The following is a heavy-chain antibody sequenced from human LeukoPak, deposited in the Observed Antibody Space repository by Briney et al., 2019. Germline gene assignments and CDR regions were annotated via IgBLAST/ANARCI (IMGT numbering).Heavy chain of an antibody. CDR2: IRSSNSYT. CDR3: ARDGNFSFDL. V-gene: IGHV3-11*06. D-gene: IGHD1-7*01. CDR1: GFTFSDYY. Sequence: PGGSLRLSCAASGFTFSDYYMGWIREAPGQGLEWLSYIRSSNSYTNYADSVKGRFTISRDNAKNSLYLQMNSLRAEDTAVYYCARDGNFSFDLWGRGTLVTVSS. J-gene: IGHJ2*01.